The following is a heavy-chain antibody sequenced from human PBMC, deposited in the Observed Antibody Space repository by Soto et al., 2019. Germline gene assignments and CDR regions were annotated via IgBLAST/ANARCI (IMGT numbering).Heavy chain of an antibody. J-gene: IGHJ3*01. V-gene: IGHV1-18*01. Sequence: QVHLVQSGGEVKKPGASVKISCQTSGYTFSNYGITWVRQARGQGLEWVGWVNGDSGNTNYAQNMEGRVTMTTDASTATADMELRNLRSDDTATYYCARGTGLNDGSDLWGQGTVVSVSS. CDR3: ARGTGLNDGSDL. CDR2: VNGDSGNT. CDR1: GYTFSNYG.